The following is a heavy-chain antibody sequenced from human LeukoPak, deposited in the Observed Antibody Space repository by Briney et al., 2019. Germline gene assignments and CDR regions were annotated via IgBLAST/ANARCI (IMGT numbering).Heavy chain of an antibody. V-gene: IGHV3-33*01. J-gene: IGHJ4*02. D-gene: IGHD6-19*01. CDR3: ASSPGIAVAGTNYDFDY. CDR2: IWYDGSNK. CDR1: GFTFSSYG. Sequence: SGRSLRLSCAASGFTFSSYGMHWVRQAPGKGLEWVAVIWYDGSNKYYADSVKGRFTISRDNSKNTLYLQMNSLRAEDTAVYYCASSPGIAVAGTNYDFDYWGQGTLVTDSS.